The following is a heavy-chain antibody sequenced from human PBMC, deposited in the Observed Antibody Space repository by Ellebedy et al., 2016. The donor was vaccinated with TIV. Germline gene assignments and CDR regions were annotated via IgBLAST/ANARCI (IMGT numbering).Heavy chain of an antibody. J-gene: IGHJ4*02. D-gene: IGHD1-26*01. Sequence: GKSLKISXAASGFTFSSYGMHWVRQAPGKGLEWVAVISYDGSNKYYADSVKGRFTISRDNSKNTLYLQMNSLRAEDTAVYYCARVGSGSSDYWGQGTLVTVSS. CDR3: ARVGSGSSDY. V-gene: IGHV3-30*03. CDR2: ISYDGSNK. CDR1: GFTFSSYG.